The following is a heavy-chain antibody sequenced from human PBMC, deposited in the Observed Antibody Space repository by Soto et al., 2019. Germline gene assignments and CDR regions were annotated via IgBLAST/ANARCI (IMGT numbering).Heavy chain of an antibody. CDR3: ARDLGGGYAPDDAFDI. CDR2: IYYSGST. V-gene: IGHV4-31*03. CDR1: GGSISSGGYY. J-gene: IGHJ3*02. D-gene: IGHD5-12*01. Sequence: SETLSLTCTVSGGSISSGGYYWSWIRQHPGKGLEWIGYIYYSGSTYYNPSLKSRVTISVDTSKNQFSLKLSSVTAADTAVYYCARDLGGGYAPDDAFDIWGQGTMVTVSS.